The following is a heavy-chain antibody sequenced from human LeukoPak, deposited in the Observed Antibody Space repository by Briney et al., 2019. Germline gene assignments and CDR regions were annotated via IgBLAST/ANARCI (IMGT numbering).Heavy chain of an antibody. CDR2: INHSGST. J-gene: IGHJ5*02. CDR1: GGSFSGYY. Sequence: SETLSLTCAVYGGSFSGYYWSWIRQPPGKGLEWIGEINHSGSTNYNPSLKSRVTISVDTSKNQFSLKLSSVTAADTAVYYCARGSVHCSSTSCYMGCWNWFDPWGQGTLVTVSS. D-gene: IGHD2-2*02. V-gene: IGHV4-34*01. CDR3: ARGSVHCSSTSCYMGCWNWFDP.